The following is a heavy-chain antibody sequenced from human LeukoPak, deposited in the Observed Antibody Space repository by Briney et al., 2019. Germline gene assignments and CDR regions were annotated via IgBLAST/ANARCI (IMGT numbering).Heavy chain of an antibody. Sequence: SETLSLTCAVYGGSSSGYYWSWIRQPPGKGLEWIGYIYYSGSTNYNPSLKSRVTISVDTSKNQFSLKLSSVTAADTAVYYCARHPTGYGDHDPFLDYWGQGTLVTVSS. D-gene: IGHD4-17*01. CDR2: IYYSGST. J-gene: IGHJ4*02. CDR3: ARHPTGYGDHDPFLDY. V-gene: IGHV4-59*08. CDR1: GGSSSGYY.